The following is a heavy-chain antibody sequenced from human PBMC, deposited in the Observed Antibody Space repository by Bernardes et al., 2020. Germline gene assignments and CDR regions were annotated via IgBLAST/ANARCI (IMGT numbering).Heavy chain of an antibody. J-gene: IGHJ4*02. V-gene: IGHV1-3*01. Sequence: ASVKVSCKASGYTFPSYAMHWVRQAPGQRLDWMGWINAGNGNKKYSQKFQGRVTITRDTSASTAYMELSSLRSEDTAVYYCARLDQLLELDYWGQGTLVTVSS. CDR2: INAGNGNK. D-gene: IGHD2-2*01. CDR1: GYTFPSYA. CDR3: ARLDQLLELDY.